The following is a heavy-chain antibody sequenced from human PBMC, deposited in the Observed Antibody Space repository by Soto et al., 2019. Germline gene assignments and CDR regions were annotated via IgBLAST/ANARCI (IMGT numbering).Heavy chain of an antibody. CDR1: GFTFTSSA. D-gene: IGHD4-17*01. CDR3: AAESTTVTTIDAFDI. CDR2: IVVGSGNT. V-gene: IGHV1-58*02. J-gene: IGHJ3*02. Sequence: SVKVSCRASGFTFTSSAMQWVRQARGQRLEWIGWIVVGSGNTNYAQKFQERVTITRDMSTSTAYMELSSLRSEDTAVYYCAAESTTVTTIDAFDIWGQGTMVTVSS.